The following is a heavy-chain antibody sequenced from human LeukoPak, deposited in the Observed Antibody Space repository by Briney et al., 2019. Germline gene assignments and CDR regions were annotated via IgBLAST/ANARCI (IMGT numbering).Heavy chain of an antibody. CDR1: GYTFTSYD. CDR3: ARGRRELWFGEPGGFDP. J-gene: IGHJ5*02. Sequence: GASVKVSCKASGYTFTSYDINWVRQATGQGLEWMGWMNPNSGNTGYAQKFQGRVTMTRNTSISTAYMELSSLRSEDTAVYYCARGRRELWFGEPGGFDPWGQGTLVTVSS. D-gene: IGHD3-10*01. CDR2: MNPNSGNT. V-gene: IGHV1-8*01.